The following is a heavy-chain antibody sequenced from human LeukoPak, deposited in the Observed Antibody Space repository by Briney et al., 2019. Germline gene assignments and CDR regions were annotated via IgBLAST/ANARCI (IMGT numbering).Heavy chain of an antibody. D-gene: IGHD4-17*01. Sequence: GGSLRLSCAASGSTFSGSAMHWVRRASGKGLEWVGRIRSKANSYATAYAASVKGRFTISRDDSKNTAYLQMNSLKTEDTAVYYCTRLGIYGDYDYWGQGTLVTVSS. CDR1: GSTFSGSA. J-gene: IGHJ4*02. CDR3: TRLGIYGDYDY. V-gene: IGHV3-73*01. CDR2: IRSKANSYAT.